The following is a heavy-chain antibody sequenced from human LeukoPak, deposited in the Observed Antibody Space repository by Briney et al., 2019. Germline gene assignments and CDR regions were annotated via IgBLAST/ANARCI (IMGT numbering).Heavy chain of an antibody. CDR1: GDSVSSNSAA. D-gene: IGHD3-10*01. CDR2: TYYRSHWSY. J-gene: IGHJ4*02. CDR3: AREPQRVRRLIIPSDFDS. V-gene: IGHV6-1*01. Sequence: SQTLSLTCAISGDSVSSNSAAWNWIRQSPSRGLEWLGRTYYRSHWSYDYALSVKGRISINQDTSKNHFSLQLNSVTPEDTAVYYCAREPQRVRRLIIPSDFDSWGQGTLVTVSS.